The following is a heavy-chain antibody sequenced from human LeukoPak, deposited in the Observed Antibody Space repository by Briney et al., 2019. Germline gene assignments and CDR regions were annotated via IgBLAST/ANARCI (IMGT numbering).Heavy chain of an antibody. V-gene: IGHV1-8*01. CDR3: ARVLSSYYDSSGLIDY. D-gene: IGHD3-22*01. Sequence: ASVKVSCKASGYTFTSYDINWVRQATGQGLEWMGWMNPNSGNTGYAQKFQGRVTMTRNTSISTAYMELSSLRSEDTAVYYCARVLSSYYDSSGLIDYWGQGTLVTVSS. CDR1: GYTFTSYD. J-gene: IGHJ4*02. CDR2: MNPNSGNT.